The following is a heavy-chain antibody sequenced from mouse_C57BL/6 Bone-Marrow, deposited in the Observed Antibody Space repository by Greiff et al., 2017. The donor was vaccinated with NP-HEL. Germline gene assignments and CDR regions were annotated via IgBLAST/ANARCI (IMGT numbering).Heavy chain of an antibody. V-gene: IGHV1-26*01. J-gene: IGHJ2*01. D-gene: IGHD1-1*01. CDR1: GYTFTDYY. CDR3: ARCHYYGSSYYFDY. Sequence: EVQLQQSGPELVKPGASVTISCKASGYTFTDYYMNWVKQSHGKSLEWIGDINPNNGGTSYNQKFKGKATLTVDKSSSTAYMELRSLTSEDSAVYYCARCHYYGSSYYFDYWGQGTTLTVSS. CDR2: INPNNGGT.